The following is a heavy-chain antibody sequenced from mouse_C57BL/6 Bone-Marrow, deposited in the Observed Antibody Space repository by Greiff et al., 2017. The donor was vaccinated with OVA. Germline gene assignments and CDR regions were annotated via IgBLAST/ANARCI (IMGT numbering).Heavy chain of an antibody. CDR1: GYTFTSYW. J-gene: IGHJ3*01. D-gene: IGHD2-2*01. Sequence: QVQLQQPGAELVMPGASVKLSCKASGYTFTSYWMHWVKQRPGQGLEWIGEIDPSDSYTNYNQKFKGKSTLTVDKSSSTAYMQLSSLTSEDSAVYYCARSWGYPAWFAYWGQGTLVTVSA. CDR3: ARSWGYPAWFAY. CDR2: IDPSDSYT. V-gene: IGHV1-69*01.